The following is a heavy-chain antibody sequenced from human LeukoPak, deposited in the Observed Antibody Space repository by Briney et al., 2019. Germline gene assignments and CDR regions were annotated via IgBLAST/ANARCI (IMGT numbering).Heavy chain of an antibody. V-gene: IGHV1-18*01. CDR1: GYTFTSYG. Sequence: ASVKVSCKASGYTFTSYGISWVRQAPGQGLEWMGWISAYNGNTNYAQKLQGRVTMTTDTSTSTAYMELRSLRSDDTAVYYCARGTTIVVVPAAITVLDYWGQGTLVTVSS. D-gene: IGHD2-2*02. CDR3: ARGTTIVVVPAAITVLDY. J-gene: IGHJ4*02. CDR2: ISAYNGNT.